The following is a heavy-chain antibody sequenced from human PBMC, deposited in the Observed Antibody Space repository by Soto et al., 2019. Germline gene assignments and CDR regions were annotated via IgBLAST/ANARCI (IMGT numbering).Heavy chain of an antibody. CDR3: AQGGLRKGTDS. J-gene: IGHJ4*02. D-gene: IGHD4-17*01. CDR2: ISSSGGST. Sequence: EVQLLESGGGLVQPGGSLRLSCAASGSTFNNYAMSWVCQAPGKGLEWVSGISSSGGSTYYADSVKGRFTISRDNSKNPLYLQMNNLSAEDTAIYYCAQGGLRKGTDSWGQGTLVTVSS. V-gene: IGHV3-23*01. CDR1: GSTFNNYA.